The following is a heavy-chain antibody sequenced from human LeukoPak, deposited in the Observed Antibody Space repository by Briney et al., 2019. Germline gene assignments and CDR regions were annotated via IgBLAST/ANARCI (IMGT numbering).Heavy chain of an antibody. J-gene: IGHJ5*02. CDR3: ARDLYYGSGGGCFDP. V-gene: IGHV1-69*13. CDR2: IIPIFGTT. CDR1: GGTFSSYA. Sequence: GASVKVSCTASGGTFSSYAISWVRQAPGQGLEWMGGIIPIFGTTNYAQKFQGRVTITADESTSTAYMELSSLRSEDTAVYYCARDLYYGSGGGCFDPWGQGTLVTVSS. D-gene: IGHD3-10*01.